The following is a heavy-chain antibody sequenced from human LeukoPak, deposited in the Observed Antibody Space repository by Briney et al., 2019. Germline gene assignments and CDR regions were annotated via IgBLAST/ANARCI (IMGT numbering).Heavy chain of an antibody. D-gene: IGHD4-17*01. Sequence: SETLSLTCTVSGGSISSYYWSWIRQPPGKGLEWIGYIYYSGSTNYNPSLKSRVTISVDTSKNQFSLKLSSVTAADTAVYYCASLTTVTHDFDYWGQGTLDTVSS. CDR2: IYYSGST. CDR3: ASLTTVTHDFDY. CDR1: GGSISSYY. V-gene: IGHV4-59*01. J-gene: IGHJ4*02.